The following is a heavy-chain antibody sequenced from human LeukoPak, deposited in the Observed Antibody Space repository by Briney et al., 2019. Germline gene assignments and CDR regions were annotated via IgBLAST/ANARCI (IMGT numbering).Heavy chain of an antibody. Sequence: SETLSLTCSVSGASINSFYWNWIRQSPGKGLEWLGNIHYRGTTNYNPSLKSRVSLSLDTSKSQFALKVTSVTAADTAVYYCARDEYGDFQGFDYWGQGARVTVSS. D-gene: IGHD4-17*01. J-gene: IGHJ4*02. V-gene: IGHV4-59*13. CDR3: ARDEYGDFQGFDY. CDR1: GASINSFY. CDR2: IHYRGTT.